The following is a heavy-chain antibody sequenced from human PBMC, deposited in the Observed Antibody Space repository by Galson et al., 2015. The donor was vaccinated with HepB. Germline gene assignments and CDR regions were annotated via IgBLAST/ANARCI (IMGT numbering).Heavy chain of an antibody. CDR2: ISGSGNII. CDR3: ARDRGGVYVY. D-gene: IGHD3-10*01. CDR1: GYTFSDYY. V-gene: IGHV3-11*01. Sequence: SLRLSCAASGYTFSDYYMSWIRQAPGKGLEWVSYISGSGNIIFYADSVKGRFTISRDNAKNLLYLQMNSLRAEDTAVYYCARDRGGVYVYWGQGTLVTVSS. J-gene: IGHJ4*02.